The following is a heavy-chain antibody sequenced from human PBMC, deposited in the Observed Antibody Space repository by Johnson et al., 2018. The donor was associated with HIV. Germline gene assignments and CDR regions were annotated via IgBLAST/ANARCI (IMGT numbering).Heavy chain of an antibody. Sequence: VQLVESGGGVVQPGGSLRLSCAASGFTFSSYGMHWVRQAPGKGLEWVAFIRYDGSNKYYADSVKGRFTISRDNSKNTLYMQMNSLKPEDTALYYCARERGISGGFDFWGQGTRVSVSS. J-gene: IGHJ3*01. CDR2: IRYDGSNK. CDR3: ARERGISGGFDF. V-gene: IGHV3-30*02. D-gene: IGHD2-15*01. CDR1: GFTFSSYG.